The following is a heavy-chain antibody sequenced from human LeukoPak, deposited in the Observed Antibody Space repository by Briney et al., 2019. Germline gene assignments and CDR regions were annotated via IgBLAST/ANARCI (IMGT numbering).Heavy chain of an antibody. CDR1: GYSISSGYY. V-gene: IGHV4-38-2*02. CDR3: ARDLIAAASPNDAFDI. CDR2: TYHSGST. D-gene: IGHD6-13*01. J-gene: IGHJ3*02. Sequence: SETLSLTCTVSGYSISSGYYWGWIRQPPGKGLEWIGSTYHSGSTYYNPSLKSRVTISVDTSKNQFSLKLSSVTAADTAVYYCARDLIAAASPNDAFDIWGQGTMVTVSS.